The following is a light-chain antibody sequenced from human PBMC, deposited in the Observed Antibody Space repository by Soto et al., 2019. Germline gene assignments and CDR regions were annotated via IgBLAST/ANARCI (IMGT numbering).Light chain of an antibody. V-gene: IGLV2-11*01. CDR3: CSYAGRYTYV. J-gene: IGLJ1*01. Sequence: QSALTQPRSVSGSPGQSVTISCSGTSRDVGGYNYVSWYQQYPGKAPELMIYDVSKRPSGVPDRFSGSKSGNTASLTITGLQAEDEADYYCCSYAGRYTYVFGTGTKVTVL. CDR1: SRDVGGYNY. CDR2: DVS.